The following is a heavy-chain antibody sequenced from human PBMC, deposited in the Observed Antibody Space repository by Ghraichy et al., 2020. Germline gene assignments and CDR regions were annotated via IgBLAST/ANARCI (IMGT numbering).Heavy chain of an antibody. Sequence: GGSLRLSCAASGFTFSSYAMSWVRQAPGKGLEWVSAISASGGSTYYADSVKGRFTISRDNSKNTLYLQMNSLRAEDTAVYYCAKRDRAGDTARGGMDVWGQGTTVTVSS. D-gene: IGHD2-2*02. CDR2: ISASGGST. J-gene: IGHJ6*02. CDR3: AKRDRAGDTARGGMDV. CDR1: GFTFSSYA. V-gene: IGHV3-23*01.